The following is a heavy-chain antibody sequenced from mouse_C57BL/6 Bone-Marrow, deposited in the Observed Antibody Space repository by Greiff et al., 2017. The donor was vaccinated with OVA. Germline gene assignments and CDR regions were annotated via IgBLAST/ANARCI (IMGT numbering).Heavy chain of an antibody. CDR3: AREKAYLNYFDY. V-gene: IGHV5-4*01. D-gene: IGHD6-5*01. CDR2: ISDGGSYT. J-gene: IGHJ2*01. Sequence: EVQVVESGGGLVKPGGSLKLSCAASGFTFSSYAMSWVRQTPEKRLEWVATISDGGSYTNYPDNVKGRFTISRDNAKNNLYLQMSHLKSEDTAMYYCAREKAYLNYFDYWGQGTTLTVSS. CDR1: GFTFSSYA.